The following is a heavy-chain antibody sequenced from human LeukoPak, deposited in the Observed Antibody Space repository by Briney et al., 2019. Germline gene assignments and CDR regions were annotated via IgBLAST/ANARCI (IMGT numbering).Heavy chain of an antibody. CDR2: IDWDDDK. Sequence: SGPTLVNPTQTLTLTCTFSGFSLSTSGMCVSWIRQPPGEALEWLARIDWDDDKYYNTSLETRLTISKDTSRNQVVLTVTNMDPVDTATYYCARLGNRRTHFDYWGQGIPVTVSS. CDR3: ARLGNRRTHFDY. J-gene: IGHJ4*02. CDR1: GFSLSTSGMC. V-gene: IGHV2-70*11. D-gene: IGHD3/OR15-3a*01.